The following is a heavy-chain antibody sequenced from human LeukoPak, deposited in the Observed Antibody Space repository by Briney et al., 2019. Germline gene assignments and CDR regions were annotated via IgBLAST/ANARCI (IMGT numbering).Heavy chain of an antibody. CDR1: GGSISSYY. Sequence: SEALSLTCTVSGGSISSYYWSWIRQPPGKGLEWIGYIYYSGSTNYNPSLKSRVTISVDTSKNQFSLKLSSVTAADTAVYYCARDPNNRIVGATTPNWFDPWGQGTLVTVSS. V-gene: IGHV4-59*01. D-gene: IGHD1-26*01. CDR2: IYYSGST. CDR3: ARDPNNRIVGATTPNWFDP. J-gene: IGHJ5*02.